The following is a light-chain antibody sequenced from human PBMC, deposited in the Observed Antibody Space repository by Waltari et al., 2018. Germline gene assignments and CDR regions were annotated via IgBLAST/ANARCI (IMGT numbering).Light chain of an antibody. V-gene: IGLV2-11*01. CDR2: DVS. J-gene: IGLJ2*01. CDR1: SSDVGGYKY. Sequence: QSALTQPRSVSGSPGQSVTISCTGTSSDVGGYKYVSWYQQHPGKAPKLMIYDVSKRPSGVPDRFSGSKSGNTASLTISGLQAEEEADYYCCSYAGSYIPFGGGTKLTVL. CDR3: CSYAGSYIP.